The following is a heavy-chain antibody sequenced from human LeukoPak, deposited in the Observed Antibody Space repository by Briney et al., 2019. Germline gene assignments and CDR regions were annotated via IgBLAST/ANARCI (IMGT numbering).Heavy chain of an antibody. D-gene: IGHD3-16*02. CDR2: IYYSGST. CDR1: GGSISSGGYY. J-gene: IGHJ4*02. Sequence: PLETLSLTCTVSGGSISSGGYYWNWIRQHPGKGLEWIGYIYYSGSTYYNPSLKSRVTISVDTSKNQFSLKLSSVTAADTAVYYCASGVLGDYVWGSYRYAFDYWGQGTLVTVSS. V-gene: IGHV4-31*03. CDR3: ASGVLGDYVWGSYRYAFDY.